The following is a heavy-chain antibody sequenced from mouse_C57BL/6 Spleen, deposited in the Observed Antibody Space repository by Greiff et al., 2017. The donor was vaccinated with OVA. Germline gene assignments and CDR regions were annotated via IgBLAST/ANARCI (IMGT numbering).Heavy chain of an antibody. CDR3: ARPPTIRGSSSYLYFDV. CDR2: IDPENGDT. CDR1: GFNIKDDY. Sequence: VQLQQSGAELVRPGASVKLSCTASGFNIKDDYMHWVKQRPEQGLEWIGWIDPENGDTEYASKFQGKATITADTSSNTAYLQLSSLTSEDSAVYYCARPPTIRGSSSYLYFDVWGTGTTVTVSS. D-gene: IGHD1-1*01. J-gene: IGHJ1*03. V-gene: IGHV14-4*01.